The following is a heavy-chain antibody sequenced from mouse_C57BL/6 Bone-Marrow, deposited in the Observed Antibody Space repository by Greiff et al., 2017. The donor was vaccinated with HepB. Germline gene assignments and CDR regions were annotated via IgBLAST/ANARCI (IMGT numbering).Heavy chain of an antibody. CDR1: GFTFSDYG. Sequence: EVKLVESGGGLVKPGGSLKLSCAASGFTFSDYGMHWVRQAPEKGLEWVAYISSGSSTIYYADTVKGRFTISRDNAKNTLFLQMTSLRSEDTAMYYCATTYYYGSRSFDDWGQGTTLTVSS. D-gene: IGHD1-1*01. V-gene: IGHV5-17*01. CDR3: ATTYYYGSRSFDD. J-gene: IGHJ2*01. CDR2: ISSGSSTI.